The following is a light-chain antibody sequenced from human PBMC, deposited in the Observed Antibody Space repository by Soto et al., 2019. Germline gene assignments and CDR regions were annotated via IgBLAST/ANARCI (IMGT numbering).Light chain of an antibody. CDR2: EVS. V-gene: IGLV2-14*01. CDR1: SSDVGRYDY. J-gene: IGLJ1*01. CDR3: SSYSTMGTYV. Sequence: QSALTQPASVSGSPGQSITISCTGTSSDVGRYDYVSWYQQHPGKAPKLMVSEVSHRPSGVSNRFSGSKSGNTASLTISGLQAEDEADYYCSSYSTMGTYVFGAGTKLPS.